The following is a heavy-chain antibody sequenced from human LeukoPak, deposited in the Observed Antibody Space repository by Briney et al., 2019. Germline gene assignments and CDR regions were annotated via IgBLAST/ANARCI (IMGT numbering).Heavy chain of an antibody. J-gene: IGHJ5*02. CDR1: GFTFSSYG. D-gene: IGHD1-26*01. CDR3: AKDRVVGATGNWFDP. CDR2: IRYDGSNK. Sequence: PGGSLRLSCAASGFTFSSYGMHWVRQAPGKGLEWVAFIRYDGSNKYYADSVKGRFTISRDNSKNTLYLQMNSLRAEDTAVYYCAKDRVVGATGNWFDPWGQGTLVTVSS. V-gene: IGHV3-30*02.